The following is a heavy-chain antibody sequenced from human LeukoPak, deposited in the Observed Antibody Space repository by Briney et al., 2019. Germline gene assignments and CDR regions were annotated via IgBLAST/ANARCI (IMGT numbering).Heavy chain of an antibody. CDR1: GGSISSGGYS. V-gene: IGHV4-30-2*01. Sequence: PSQTLSLTCAVSGGSISSGGYSWSWIRQPPGKGLEWIWYIYHSGSTYYNPSLKSRVTISVDRSKNQFSRKLTSVTAADTAVYSCARPRRITLIVVAHQPWYSAIWGRGTLVTVSS. J-gene: IGHJ2*01. CDR3: ARPRRITLIVVAHQPWYSAI. D-gene: IGHD3-22*01. CDR2: IYHSGST.